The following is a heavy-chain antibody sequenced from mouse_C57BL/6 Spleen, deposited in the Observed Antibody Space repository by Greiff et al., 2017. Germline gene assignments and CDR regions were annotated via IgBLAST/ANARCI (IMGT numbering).Heavy chain of an antibody. J-gene: IGHJ3*01. Sequence: EVKLVEPGGGLVKPGGSLKLSCAASGFTFSDYGMHWVRQAPEKGLEWVAYISSGSSTIYYADTVKGRFTISRDNAKNTLFLQMTSLRSEDTAMYYCARALYDYDGDWFAYWGQGTLVTVSA. CDR2: ISSGSSTI. CDR3: ARALYDYDGDWFAY. CDR1: GFTFSDYG. V-gene: IGHV5-17*01. D-gene: IGHD2-4*01.